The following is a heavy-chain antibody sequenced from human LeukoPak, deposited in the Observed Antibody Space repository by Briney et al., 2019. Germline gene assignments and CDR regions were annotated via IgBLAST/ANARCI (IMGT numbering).Heavy chain of an antibody. D-gene: IGHD1-1*01. V-gene: IGHV3-30*02. CDR3: AKDLWTKQNAPGYFDY. Sequence: GGSLRLSCAVSAFTFTSYGMHWVRQAPGKGLEWVAFIRYDGSKQYYIDSVKGRLTVSRDNSKNTLYLQMNNLRAEDTAVYYCAKDLWTKQNAPGYFDYWGQGTLVTVSS. CDR2: IRYDGSKQ. CDR1: AFTFTSYG. J-gene: IGHJ4*02.